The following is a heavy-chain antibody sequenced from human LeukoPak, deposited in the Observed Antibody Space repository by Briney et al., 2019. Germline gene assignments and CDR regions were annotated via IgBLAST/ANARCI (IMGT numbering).Heavy chain of an antibody. V-gene: IGHV4-59*12. CDR1: GGSLDPYY. Sequence: SETLSLTCSVSGGSLDPYYWSWIRQPPGKGLEWIGYFFYSGSTNYNPSFNSRVIISIDTAKNQISLSLSSVTAADTAVYYCARDRDEGFDLWGRGTLVTVSS. CDR2: FFYSGST. CDR3: ARDRDEGFDL. J-gene: IGHJ2*01.